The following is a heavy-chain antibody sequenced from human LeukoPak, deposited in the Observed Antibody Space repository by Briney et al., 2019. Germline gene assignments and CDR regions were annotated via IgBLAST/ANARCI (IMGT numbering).Heavy chain of an antibody. CDR3: ATYYQGWFDP. D-gene: IGHD3-10*01. J-gene: IGHJ5*02. V-gene: IGHV1-24*01. CDR1: GYTLTELS. CDR2: FDPEDGET. Sequence: ASVKVSCKVSGYTLTELSMRWVRQAPGKGLEWMGGFDPEDGETIYAQKFQGRVTMTEDTSTDTAYMEMSSLRSEDTAVYYCATYYQGWFDPWGQGTLVTVSS.